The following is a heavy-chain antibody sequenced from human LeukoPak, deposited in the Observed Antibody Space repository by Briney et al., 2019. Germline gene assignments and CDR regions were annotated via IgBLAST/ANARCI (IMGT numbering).Heavy chain of an antibody. V-gene: IGHV4-59*08. D-gene: IGHD2-8*01. CDR1: GGSISGYY. CDR2: IYYSGST. J-gene: IGHJ4*02. Sequence: PSETLSLTCTVSGGSISGYYWSWIRQPPGKGLEWIGYIYYSGSTNYNPSLKSRVTISVDTSKNQFSLKLTSVTAADTAVYYCARHIQEDCTKGLRYFGPGDYWGQGTLVTVSS. CDR3: ARHIQEDCTKGLRYFGPGDY.